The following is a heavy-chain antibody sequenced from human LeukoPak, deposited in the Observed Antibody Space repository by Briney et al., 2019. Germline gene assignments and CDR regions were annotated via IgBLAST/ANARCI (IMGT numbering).Heavy chain of an antibody. CDR3: AVSSSSGPDY. J-gene: IGHJ4*02. V-gene: IGHV4-34*01. Sequence: SVTLSLTCAVYGGSFSGYYWSWIRQPPGKGLEWIGEINHSGSTNYNPSLKSRVTISVDTSKNQFSLKLSSVTAADTAVYYCAVSSSSGPDYWGQGTLVTVSS. D-gene: IGHD6-6*01. CDR1: GGSFSGYY. CDR2: INHSGST.